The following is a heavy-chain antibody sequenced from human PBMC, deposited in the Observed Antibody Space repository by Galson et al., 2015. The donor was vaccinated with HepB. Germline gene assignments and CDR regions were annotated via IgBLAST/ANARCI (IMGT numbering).Heavy chain of an antibody. CDR1: GGSFSGYY. CDR2: INHSGST. V-gene: IGHV4-34*01. CDR3: AAGDGYPAPY. D-gene: IGHD5-24*01. Sequence: ETLSLTCAVYGGSFSGYYWSWIRQPPGKGLEWIGEINHSGSTNYNPFLKSRVTISVDTSKNQFSLKLSSVTAADTAVYYCAAGDGYPAPYWGQGTLVTVPS. J-gene: IGHJ4*02.